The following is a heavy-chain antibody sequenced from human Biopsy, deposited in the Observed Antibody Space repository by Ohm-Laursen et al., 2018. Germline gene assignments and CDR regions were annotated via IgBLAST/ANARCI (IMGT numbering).Heavy chain of an antibody. CDR2: VYNGGIN. D-gene: IGHD3-3*01. Sequence: SETLSLTCSVSGGSIISYYWTWIRQPPGKGLEWIGHVYNGGINKYNPSLKSRVTISKDTSKNQFSLQVNSVTAADTAVYYCARTPRDSFWSGSYKRGLWFDPWGQGALVIVSS. V-gene: IGHV4-59*01. CDR1: GGSIISYY. CDR3: ARTPRDSFWSGSYKRGLWFDP. J-gene: IGHJ5*02.